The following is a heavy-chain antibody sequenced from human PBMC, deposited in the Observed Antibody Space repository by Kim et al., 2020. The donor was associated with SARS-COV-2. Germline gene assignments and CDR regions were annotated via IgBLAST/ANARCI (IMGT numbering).Heavy chain of an antibody. V-gene: IGHV4-59*01. CDR3: ARDWRFPRGGGQNNWFDP. J-gene: IGHJ5*02. D-gene: IGHD3-10*01. Sequence: KSRVTISVDTSQNQFSLKLSSVTAADTAVYYCARDWRFPRGGGQNNWFDPWGQGTLVTVSS.